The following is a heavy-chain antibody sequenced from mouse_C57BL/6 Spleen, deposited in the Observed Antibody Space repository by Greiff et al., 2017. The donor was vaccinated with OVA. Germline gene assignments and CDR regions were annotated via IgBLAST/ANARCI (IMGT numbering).Heavy chain of an antibody. Sequence: QVQLQQPGAELVKPGASVKMSCKASGYTFTSYWITWVKQRPGQGLEWIGDIYPGSGSTNYTEKFKSKATLTVDTSSSTAYMQLSSLTSEDSAVYYCARGGYDGRRAMDYWGQGTSVTVSS. CDR3: ARGGYDGRRAMDY. D-gene: IGHD2-2*01. CDR2: IYPGSGST. CDR1: GYTFTSYW. J-gene: IGHJ4*01. V-gene: IGHV1-55*01.